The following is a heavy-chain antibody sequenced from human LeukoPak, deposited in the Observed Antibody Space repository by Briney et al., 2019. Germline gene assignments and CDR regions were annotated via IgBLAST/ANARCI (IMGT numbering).Heavy chain of an antibody. CDR1: EFTFRKYW. D-gene: IGHD6-19*01. Sequence: GGSLRLSCVVSEFTFRKYWINWVRQAPGKGLEWVALISYDGSATYYADSVKGQFTISRDNSENRLYLQMNSLRAEDTALYYCARGGYNSGWYLTFDYWGQGTLLTVSS. J-gene: IGHJ4*02. CDR3: ARGGYNSGWYLTFDY. CDR2: ISYDGSAT. V-gene: IGHV3-30*13.